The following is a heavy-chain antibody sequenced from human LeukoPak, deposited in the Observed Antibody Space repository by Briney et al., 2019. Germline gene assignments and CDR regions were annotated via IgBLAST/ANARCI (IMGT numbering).Heavy chain of an antibody. V-gene: IGHV3-48*02. CDR2: ISSSSSTI. Sequence: GGSLRLSCAASGFTFSSYSMNWVRQAPGKGLEWVSYISSSSSTIYYADSVKGRFTISRDNAKNSLYLQMNSLRDEDTAVYYCARDLQYTPWYYYDSSGYYHFDYWGQGTLVTVSS. J-gene: IGHJ4*02. D-gene: IGHD3-22*01. CDR3: ARDLQYTPWYYYDSSGYYHFDY. CDR1: GFTFSSYS.